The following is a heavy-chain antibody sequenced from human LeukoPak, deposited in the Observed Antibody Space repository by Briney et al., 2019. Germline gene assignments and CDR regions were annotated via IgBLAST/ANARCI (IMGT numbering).Heavy chain of an antibody. CDR3: ARISAYGDYYFGY. Sequence: SGPTLVNPTQTLTLTFTFSGFSLTTSGMCVSWIRQPPVKALEWLALIDGDDDKYYSTSLKTRLTISKDTFKTQVVLTMTNMDPVDTATYYCARISAYGDYYFGYWGQGTLVTVSS. CDR1: GFSLTTSGMC. V-gene: IGHV2-70*01. D-gene: IGHD4-17*01. CDR2: IDGDDDK. J-gene: IGHJ4*02.